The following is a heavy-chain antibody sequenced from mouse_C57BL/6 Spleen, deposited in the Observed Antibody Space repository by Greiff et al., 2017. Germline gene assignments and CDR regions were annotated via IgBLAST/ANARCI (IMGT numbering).Heavy chain of an antibody. CDR2: IHPNSGST. Sequence: VQLQQPGAELVKPGASVKLSCKASGYTFTSYWMHWVKQRPGQGLEWIGMIHPNSGSTNYNEKFKSKATLTVDKSSSTAYMQLSSLTSEDSAVYYCARSPLYYYGSSFDYWGHGTTLTVAS. D-gene: IGHD1-1*01. CDR1: GYTFTSYW. J-gene: IGHJ2*01. V-gene: IGHV1-64*01. CDR3: ARSPLYYYGSSFDY.